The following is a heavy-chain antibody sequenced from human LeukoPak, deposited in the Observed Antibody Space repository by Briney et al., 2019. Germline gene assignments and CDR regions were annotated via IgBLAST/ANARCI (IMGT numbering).Heavy chain of an antibody. J-gene: IGHJ4*02. D-gene: IGHD7-27*01. V-gene: IGHV3-7*04. CDR3: GRFTRSGDSVY. CDR2: IKQDGSEK. CDR1: GFTFSSYW. Sequence: PGGSLRLSCAASGFTFSSYWMSWVRQAPGKGLEWVANIKQDGSEKQYVDSVKGRFAISRDNAESSLYLQMNSLKAEDTAVYYCGRFTRSGDSVYWGQGTLVTVSS.